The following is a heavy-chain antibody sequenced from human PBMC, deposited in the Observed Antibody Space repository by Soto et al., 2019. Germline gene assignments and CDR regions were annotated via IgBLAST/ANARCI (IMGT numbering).Heavy chain of an antibody. V-gene: IGHV4-59*01. CDR3: AREGVSSNWYNYYGMDV. D-gene: IGHD6-13*01. CDR1: GGSISSYY. Sequence: PSETLSLTCTVSGGSISSYYWSCIRQPPGKGLEWIGYIYYSGSTNYNPSLKSRVTISVDTSKNQFSLKLSSVTAADTAVSYCAREGVSSNWYNYYGMDVWGQGTTVTVSS. CDR2: IYYSGST. J-gene: IGHJ6*02.